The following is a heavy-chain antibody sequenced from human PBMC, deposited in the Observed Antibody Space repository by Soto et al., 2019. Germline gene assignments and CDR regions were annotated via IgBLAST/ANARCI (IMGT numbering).Heavy chain of an antibody. CDR3: ARVKIDYYDSSGYLGGFDY. CDR1: GGSISSYY. V-gene: IGHV4-59*01. CDR2: IYYSGST. D-gene: IGHD3-22*01. Sequence: TLSLTCTVSGGSISSYYWSWIRQPPGKGLEWIGYIYYSGSTNYNPSLKSRVTISVDTSKNQFSLKLSSVTAADTAVYYCARVKIDYYDSSGYLGGFDYWGQGTLVTVSS. J-gene: IGHJ4*02.